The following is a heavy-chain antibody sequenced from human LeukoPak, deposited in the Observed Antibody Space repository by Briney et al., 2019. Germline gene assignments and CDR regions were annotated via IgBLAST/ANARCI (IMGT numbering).Heavy chain of an antibody. Sequence: SETLSLTCTVSGGSISNFYWSWIRQPAGQALEWIGRIYTSGSTNYNPSLKSRVTMSVGTSKNQFSLKLSSVTAADTAVYYCARETTGAGTARPFDYWGQGTLVTVSS. CDR1: GGSISNFY. J-gene: IGHJ4*02. CDR3: ARETTGAGTARPFDY. V-gene: IGHV4-4*07. CDR2: IYTSGST. D-gene: IGHD6-13*01.